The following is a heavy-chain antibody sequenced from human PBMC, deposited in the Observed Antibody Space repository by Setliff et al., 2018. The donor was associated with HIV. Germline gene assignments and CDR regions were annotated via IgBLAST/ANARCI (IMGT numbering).Heavy chain of an antibody. CDR3: ARDWAMVRGVTTYYFDY. V-gene: IGHV3-30*04. CDR1: VFTFGSNA. D-gene: IGHD3-10*01. Sequence: PGGSLRRSCAASVFTFGSNAMHWVRQAPGRGLEWVAAISYDGSAKFYADSGKGRFTISRDNSKNTLYLQMNSLRAEDTAVYYCARDWAMVRGVTTYYFDYWGQGTLVTVSS. CDR2: ISYDGSAK. J-gene: IGHJ4*02.